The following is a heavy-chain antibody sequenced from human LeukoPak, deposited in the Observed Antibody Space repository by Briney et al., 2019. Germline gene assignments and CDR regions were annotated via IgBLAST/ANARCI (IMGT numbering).Heavy chain of an antibody. Sequence: SETLSLTCTVSGGSINNGSYYWSWIRQPAGKGLEWIGRIYASGTANFNPSLKSRVTISIDTSKNQFSLKLSSVTAADTAVYYCARGARRGGSYYFEYWGQGTLVTVSS. J-gene: IGHJ4*02. CDR2: IYASGTA. CDR3: ARGARRGGSYYFEY. V-gene: IGHV4-61*02. CDR1: GGSINNGSYY. D-gene: IGHD1-26*01.